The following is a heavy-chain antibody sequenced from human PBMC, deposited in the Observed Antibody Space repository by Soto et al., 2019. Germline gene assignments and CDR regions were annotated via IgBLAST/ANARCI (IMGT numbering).Heavy chain of an antibody. D-gene: IGHD3-10*01. CDR1: GFTFSSYW. Sequence: PGGSLRLSCAASGFTFSSYWMSWVRQAPGKGLEWVANIKQDGSEKYYVDSVKGRFTISRDNAKNSLYLQMKRLTVDDTAIYYCAAPRDEYGSGVSWFTYGMDIWGQGTTVTVSS. J-gene: IGHJ6*02. V-gene: IGHV3-7*03. CDR3: AAPRDEYGSGVSWFTYGMDI. CDR2: IKQDGSEK.